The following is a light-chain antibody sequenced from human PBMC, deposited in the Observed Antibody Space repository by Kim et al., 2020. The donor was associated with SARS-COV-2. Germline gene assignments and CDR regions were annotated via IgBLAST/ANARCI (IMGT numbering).Light chain of an antibody. Sequence: ASVGDRVTITCRASQSIGEGVVWYQQKPGKAPKLLIYDASSVESGVPSRFSGSGSGTEFTLTISSLQADDYATDYCLQHNTYPITFGQGTRVEIK. V-gene: IGKV1-5*01. CDR1: QSIGEG. CDR3: LQHNTYPIT. CDR2: DAS. J-gene: IGKJ5*01.